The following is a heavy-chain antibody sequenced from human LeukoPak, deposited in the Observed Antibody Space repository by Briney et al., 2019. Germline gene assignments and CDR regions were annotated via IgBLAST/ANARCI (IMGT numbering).Heavy chain of an antibody. CDR3: ARGQQLAYFDY. CDR2: TYYTSRWYT. J-gene: IGHJ4*02. CDR1: GDSVSSNSAT. D-gene: IGHD6-13*01. V-gene: IGHV6-1*01. Sequence: SQTLSLTCAISGDSVSSNSATCNWIRRSPSRGLEWLGRTYYTSRWYTDYAVSVQSRITINPDTSKNQFSLQLNSVTPEDTAVYYCARGQQLAYFDYWGQGTLVTVSS.